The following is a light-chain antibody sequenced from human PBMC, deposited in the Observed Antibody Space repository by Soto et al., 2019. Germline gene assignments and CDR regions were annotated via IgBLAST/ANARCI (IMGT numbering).Light chain of an antibody. V-gene: IGKV1-5*01. J-gene: IGKJ5*01. CDR1: QSIGTW. CDR3: QEYNSYPVS. CDR2: DAS. Sequence: DIQVTQSPATLSAFVGDRVTISCRARQSIGTWLAWYQQKPGKAPKLLIYDASTLESGVPSRFSGSGSGTEFTLTISSLQHEDVATYYCQEYNSYPVSFGQGIRLDI.